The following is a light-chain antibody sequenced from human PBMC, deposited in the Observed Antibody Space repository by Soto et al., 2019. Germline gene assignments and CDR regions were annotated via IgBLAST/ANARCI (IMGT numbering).Light chain of an antibody. J-gene: IGKJ1*01. CDR1: QNIRTW. CDR3: QQYDSYSPWT. Sequence: DIQMTQSPFTVSASVGDRVTLTCRASQNIRTWLAWYQQKPGKAPKLLIHDASSLEGGVPSRFSGSGSGTEFTLTSSSPQPDDFATYYCQQYDSYSPWTFGQGTRVEIK. V-gene: IGKV1-5*01. CDR2: DAS.